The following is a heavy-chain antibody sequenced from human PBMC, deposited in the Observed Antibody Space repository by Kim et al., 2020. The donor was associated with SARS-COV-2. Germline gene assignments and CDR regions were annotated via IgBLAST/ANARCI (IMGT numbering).Heavy chain of an antibody. CDR1: GCTINDYV. Sequence: SVKVSCKTSGCTINDYVISWVRQAPGQGLEWMGGIISMFGTTGYAEKFQGRVTITADASSSTAYMELSNLRSEDTAVYYCASALRAYFYYHGMDVWGQGTTVTVSS. J-gene: IGHJ6*02. V-gene: IGHV1-69*13. CDR3: ASALRAYFYYHGMDV. CDR2: IISMFGTT.